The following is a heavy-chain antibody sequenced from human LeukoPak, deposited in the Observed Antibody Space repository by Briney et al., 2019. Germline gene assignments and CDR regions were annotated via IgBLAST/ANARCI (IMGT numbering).Heavy chain of an antibody. CDR1: GFTFSDFY. CDR2: ISSSGTTI. J-gene: IGHJ4*02. V-gene: IGHV3-11*04. Sequence: PGGPLRFCCAASGFTFSDFYMSWIRQAPGKGLEWLSYISSSGTTIYYAHSVKGRFTISRDNAKNSLYLQMNSLRAEDTAVYYCARAPRRSDQLLEGSYWGQGTLVTVSS. CDR3: ARAPRRSDQLLEGSY. D-gene: IGHD2-2*01.